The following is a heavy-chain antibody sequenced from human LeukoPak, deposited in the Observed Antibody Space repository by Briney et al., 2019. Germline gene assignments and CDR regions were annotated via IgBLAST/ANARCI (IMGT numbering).Heavy chain of an antibody. D-gene: IGHD2-15*01. J-gene: IGHJ4*02. Sequence: GASVKVSCKASGYTFTSYAMHWVRQAPGQGLEWMGGIIPIFGTANYAQKFQGRVTITADESTSTAYMELSSLRSENTAVYYCERSDYCSGGSCYSDRVYYFDYWGQGTLVTVSS. CDR2: IIPIFGTA. V-gene: IGHV1-69*13. CDR3: ERSDYCSGGSCYSDRVYYFDY. CDR1: GYTFTSYA.